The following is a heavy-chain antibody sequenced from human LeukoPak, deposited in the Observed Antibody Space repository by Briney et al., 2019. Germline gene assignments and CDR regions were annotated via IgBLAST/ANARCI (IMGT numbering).Heavy chain of an antibody. D-gene: IGHD1-1*01. CDR1: GGTFNHFG. Sequence: ASVKVSCKASGGTFNHFGINWVRQAPGQGLEWMGRVIPILDLTKYAPKIQDRVTITADKSTSTAYMELNSLRSEDTAVYFCARDSGRPPTSFDYWGQGTLVTVSS. CDR2: VIPILDLT. V-gene: IGHV1-69*04. J-gene: IGHJ4*02. CDR3: ARDSGRPPTSFDY.